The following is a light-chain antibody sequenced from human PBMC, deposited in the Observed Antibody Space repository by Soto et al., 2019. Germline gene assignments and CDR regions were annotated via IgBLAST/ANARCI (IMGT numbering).Light chain of an antibody. J-gene: IGKJ1*01. CDR2: GAS. Sequence: IVMTQSPATLTVSPWERATLSCRASQSVSSNLAWYQQRPGEAPRLLIDGASTRATGIPARFSGRGSGTDFTLTISRLEPEDFAVYYCQQYGSSGTFGQGTKVDIK. CDR3: QQYGSSGT. CDR1: QSVSSN. V-gene: IGKV3D-15*01.